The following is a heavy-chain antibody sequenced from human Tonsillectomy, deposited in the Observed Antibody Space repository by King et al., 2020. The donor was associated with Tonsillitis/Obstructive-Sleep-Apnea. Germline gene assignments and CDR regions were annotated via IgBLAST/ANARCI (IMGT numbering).Heavy chain of an antibody. Sequence: VQLVESGGGVVQPGRSLRLSCAASGFTFSSYGMHWVRQAPGKGMEWVAVIWYDGSNKYYADSVKGRFTISRDNSKNTLYLQMNSLRAEDTAVYYCASFYGDYGHFDYWGQGTLVTVSS. J-gene: IGHJ4*02. CDR1: GFTFSSYG. CDR3: ASFYGDYGHFDY. CDR2: IWYDGSNK. V-gene: IGHV3-33*01. D-gene: IGHD4-17*01.